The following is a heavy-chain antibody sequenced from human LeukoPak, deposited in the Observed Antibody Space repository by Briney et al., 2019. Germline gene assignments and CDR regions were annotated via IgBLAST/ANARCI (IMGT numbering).Heavy chain of an antibody. CDR3: ATVLPTELAFDY. Sequence: ASVKVSCKVSGYTLTELSMHWVRQALGKGLEWMGGFDPEDGEIIYAQKFQGRVTMTEDTSTDTAYMELSSLRSEDTAVYYCATVLPTELAFDYWGQGTLVTVSS. D-gene: IGHD6-13*01. CDR2: FDPEDGEI. V-gene: IGHV1-24*01. CDR1: GYTLTELS. J-gene: IGHJ4*02.